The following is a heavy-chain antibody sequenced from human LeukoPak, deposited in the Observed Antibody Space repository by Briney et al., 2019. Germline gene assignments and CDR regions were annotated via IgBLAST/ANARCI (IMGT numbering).Heavy chain of an antibody. Sequence: SETLSLTCTVSGGSISSYYWSWIRQPPGKGLEWIGYIYYSGSTNYNPSLKSRVTISVDTSKNQFSLKLSSVTAADTAVYYCARGKRYIAAAGMMGFDRWGQGTLVTVSS. CDR1: GGSISSYY. CDR3: ARGKRYIAAAGMMGFDR. CDR2: IYYSGST. J-gene: IGHJ5*02. V-gene: IGHV4-59*01. D-gene: IGHD6-13*01.